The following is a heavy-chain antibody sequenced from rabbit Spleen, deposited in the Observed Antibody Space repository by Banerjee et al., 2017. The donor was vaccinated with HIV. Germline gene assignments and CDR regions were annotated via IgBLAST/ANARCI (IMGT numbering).Heavy chain of an antibody. CDR3: TGRDGSGNYYRDKL. CDR1: GFSFSSAY. V-gene: IGHV1S40*01. D-gene: IGHD1-1*01. J-gene: IGHJ4*01. CDR2: IYTGSSGST. Sequence: QSLEESGGGLVKPGASLTLTCKASGFSFSSAYMCWVRQTPGKGLEWIACIYTGSSGSTYYASWAKGRFTISKTSSTTVTLQMTSLTAADTATYFCTGRDGSGNYYRDKLWGQGTLVTVS.